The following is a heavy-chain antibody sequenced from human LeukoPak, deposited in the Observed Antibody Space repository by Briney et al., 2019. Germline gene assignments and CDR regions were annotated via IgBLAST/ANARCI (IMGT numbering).Heavy chain of an antibody. CDR2: INEDGSDK. CDR1: GFTFQNYW. CDR3: ASGGRPFY. J-gene: IGHJ4*02. V-gene: IGHV3-7*01. D-gene: IGHD6-6*01. Sequence: EGSLRLSCAASGFTFQNYWMNWVRQAPGKGLEWVANINEDGSDKYYVDSVKGRFTISRDNAKNSLYLQMNSLRAADTAVYYCASGGRPFYWGQGTLVTVSS.